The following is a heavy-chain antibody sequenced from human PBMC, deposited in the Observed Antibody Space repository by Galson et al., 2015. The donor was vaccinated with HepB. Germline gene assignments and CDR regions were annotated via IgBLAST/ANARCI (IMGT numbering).Heavy chain of an antibody. Sequence: SVKVSCKASGYTFTSYYMHWVRQAPGQGLEWMGRIIPILGIANYAQKFQGRVTITADKSTSTAYMELSSLRSEDTAVYYCAIFGVVRHWGQGTLVTVSS. V-gene: IGHV1-69*02. D-gene: IGHD3-3*01. CDR2: IIPILGIA. CDR1: GYTFTSYY. CDR3: AIFGVVRH. J-gene: IGHJ4*02.